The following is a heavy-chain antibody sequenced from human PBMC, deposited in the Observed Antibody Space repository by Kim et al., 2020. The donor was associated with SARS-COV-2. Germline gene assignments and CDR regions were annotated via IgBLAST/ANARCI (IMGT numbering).Heavy chain of an antibody. CDR2: IDCGNGNT. CDR1: GHFFTRDS. Sequence: ASVKVSCKTSGHFFTRDSIHWVRQAPGQGLEWMGGIDCGNGNTIYSQKFQGRVTSTTDTSASTAYMELSFLRSEDSAVYYCLGGFSFDYWGQGTLVTVSS. V-gene: IGHV1-3*01. CDR3: LGGFSFDY. D-gene: IGHD3-16*01. J-gene: IGHJ4*02.